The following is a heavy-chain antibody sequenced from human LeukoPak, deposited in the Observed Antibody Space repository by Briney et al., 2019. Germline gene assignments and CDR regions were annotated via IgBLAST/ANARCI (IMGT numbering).Heavy chain of an antibody. CDR1: GFTFSSYG. Sequence: GGSLRLSCAASGFTFSSYGMHWVRQAPGKGLEWVAVISYDGSNKYYADSVKGRFTISRDNSKNTLYLQMNSLRAEDTAVYCCAKSRKPIAAAADFDYWGQGTLVTVSS. D-gene: IGHD6-13*01. J-gene: IGHJ4*02. CDR3: AKSRKPIAAAADFDY. CDR2: ISYDGSNK. V-gene: IGHV3-30*18.